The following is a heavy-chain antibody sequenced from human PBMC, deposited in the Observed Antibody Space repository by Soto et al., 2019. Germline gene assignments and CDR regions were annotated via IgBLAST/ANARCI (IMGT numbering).Heavy chain of an antibody. D-gene: IGHD3-22*01. Sequence: QLQLQESGSGLVKPSQTLSLTCAVSGGSISSGGYSWSWIRQPPGKGLEWIGYIYHSGSTYYNPSLKSRVTISVDRSKNQFSLKLSSVTAADTAVYYCARGMTYYYDSSGTETSGRFDPWGQGTLVTVSS. V-gene: IGHV4-30-2*01. CDR2: IYHSGST. CDR3: ARGMTYYYDSSGTETSGRFDP. J-gene: IGHJ5*02. CDR1: GGSISSGGYS.